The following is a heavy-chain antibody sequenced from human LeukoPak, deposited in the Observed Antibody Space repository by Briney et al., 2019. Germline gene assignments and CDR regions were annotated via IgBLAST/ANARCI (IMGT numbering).Heavy chain of an antibody. CDR3: ARNRRSNWESLSFIEY. CDR1: GGSITTYY. V-gene: IGHV4-59*08. Sequence: SETLSLTCSVSGGSITTYYWTWIRQPPGKGLEWIGYIHYSGSTSHNPSLNSRLTMSLDTSKNQFSLKLNSVTAADTAIYYCARNRRSNWESLSFIEYWGQGTLVTVSS. J-gene: IGHJ4*02. CDR2: IHYSGST. D-gene: IGHD7-27*01.